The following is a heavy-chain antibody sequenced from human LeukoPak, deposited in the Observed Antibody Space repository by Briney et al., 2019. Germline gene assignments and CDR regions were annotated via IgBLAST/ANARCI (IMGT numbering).Heavy chain of an antibody. V-gene: IGHV3-21*01. CDR3: ASLGPYGSGPSAY. D-gene: IGHD3-10*01. CDR1: GFTFSSYS. CDR2: ISSSSSYI. J-gene: IGHJ4*02. Sequence: PGGSLRLSCAASGFTFSSYSMNWVRQAPGKGLEWVSSISSSSSYIYYADSVKGRFTISRDNAKNSLYLQMNSLRAEDTAVYYCASLGPYGSGPSAYWGQGTLVTVSS.